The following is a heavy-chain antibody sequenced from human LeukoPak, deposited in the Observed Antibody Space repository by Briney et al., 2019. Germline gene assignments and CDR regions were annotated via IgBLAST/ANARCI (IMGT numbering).Heavy chain of an antibody. CDR3: ARGDMATIFL. Sequence: SETLSLTCTVSGGSISSSSYYWGWIRQPPGKGLEWIGYIYYSGSTNYNPSLKSRVTISLDPSKSQFSLKLNSVTAADTAVYFCARGDMATIFLWGQGTLVPVSS. D-gene: IGHD5-24*01. J-gene: IGHJ4*02. V-gene: IGHV4-61*05. CDR1: GGSISSSSYY. CDR2: IYYSGST.